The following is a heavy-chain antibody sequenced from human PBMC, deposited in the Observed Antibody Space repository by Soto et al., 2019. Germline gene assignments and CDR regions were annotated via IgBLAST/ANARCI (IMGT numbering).Heavy chain of an antibody. D-gene: IGHD5-18*01. CDR1: GGTFSSYA. Sequence: ASVKVSCKASGGTFSSYAISWVRQSPGQGLEWMGGIIPILGIANYAQKFQGRVTITADKSTSTAYMELSSLRSEDTAVYYCARDNYVEGRRQQSVWYDYWGQGTLVTVSS. J-gene: IGHJ4*02. V-gene: IGHV1-69*10. CDR3: ARDNYVEGRRQQSVWYDY. CDR2: IIPILGIA.